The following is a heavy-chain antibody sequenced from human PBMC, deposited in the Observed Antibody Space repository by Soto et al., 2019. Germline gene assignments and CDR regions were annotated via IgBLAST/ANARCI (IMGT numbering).Heavy chain of an antibody. CDR3: ATACSGGSCYLDY. J-gene: IGHJ4*02. Sequence: GALVKVSCKVSGYTLTELSMHWVRQAPGKGLEWMGGFDPEDGETIYAQKFQGRVTMTEDTSTDTAYMELSSLRSEDTALYYCATACSGGSCYLDYWGQGTLVTVSS. V-gene: IGHV1-24*01. CDR2: FDPEDGET. CDR1: GYTLTELS. D-gene: IGHD2-15*01.